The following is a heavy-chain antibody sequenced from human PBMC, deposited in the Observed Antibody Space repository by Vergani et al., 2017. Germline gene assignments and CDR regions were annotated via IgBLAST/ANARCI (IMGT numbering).Heavy chain of an antibody. V-gene: IGHV3-74*01. Sequence: EVQLVESGGGLIHPGGSLRLSCEGSGFSFSGYWMHWVRQSPEKGLVWVSRLKSDGSITNYADSVKGRFTISRDNAKNTLYLEMNSLRGDDTAVYYCATEGVMLVAYYDFWSGATGYYMDVWGKGTTVTVSS. CDR1: GFSFSGYW. CDR3: ATEGVMLVAYYDFWSGATGYYMDV. CDR2: LKSDGSIT. D-gene: IGHD3-3*01. J-gene: IGHJ6*03.